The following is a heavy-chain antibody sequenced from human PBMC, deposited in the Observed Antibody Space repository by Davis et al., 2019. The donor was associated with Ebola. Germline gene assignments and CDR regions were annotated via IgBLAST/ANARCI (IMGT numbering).Heavy chain of an antibody. J-gene: IGHJ6*03. V-gene: IGHV3-21*01. CDR2: ISSSSSYI. Sequence: GESLKISCAASGFTFSSYSMNWVRQAPGKGLEWVSSISSSSSYIYYADSVKGRFTISRDNAKNSLYLQMNSLRAEDTAVYYCARVGIVVVPAAMRYYYMDVWGKGTTVTVSS. CDR1: GFTFSSYS. CDR3: ARVGIVVVPAAMRYYYMDV. D-gene: IGHD2-2*03.